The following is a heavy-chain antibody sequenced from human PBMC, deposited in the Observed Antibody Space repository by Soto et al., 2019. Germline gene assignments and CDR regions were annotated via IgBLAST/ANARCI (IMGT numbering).Heavy chain of an antibody. J-gene: IGHJ6*03. Sequence: QVQLVQSGAEVKRPGASVTVSCRSSGDTFNDYYIHWVRQAPGXXXXWMGWINPNGGVTKYAQKFQGWVSMTRDTXXXXXXXXXXXXXXXXXXXXXXXXXXXXXXXTLDYYYFYMDVWGTGTTVTVSS. V-gene: IGHV1-2*04. CDR2: INPNGGVT. CDR1: GDTFNDYY. CDR3: XXXXXXXXXTLDYYYFYMDV.